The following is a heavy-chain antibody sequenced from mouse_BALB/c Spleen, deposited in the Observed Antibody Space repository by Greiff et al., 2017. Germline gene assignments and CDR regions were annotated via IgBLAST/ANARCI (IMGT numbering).Heavy chain of an antibody. V-gene: IGHV5-6*01. Sequence: EVMLVESGGDLVKPGGSLKLSCAASGFTFSSYGMSWVRQTPDKRLEWVATISSGGSYTYYPDSVKGRFTISRDNAKNTLYLQMSSLKSEDTAMYYCARQRSYYFDYWGQGTTLTVSS. CDR1: GFTFSSYG. J-gene: IGHJ2*01. CDR2: ISSGGSYT. CDR3: ARQRSYYFDY.